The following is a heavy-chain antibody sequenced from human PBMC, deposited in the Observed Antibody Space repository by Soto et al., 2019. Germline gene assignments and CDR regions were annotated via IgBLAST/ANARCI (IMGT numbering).Heavy chain of an antibody. CDR2: INQDGSDK. Sequence: EVQLVESGGGLVQPGGSLRLSCAASGLSFSNHWMTWVRQVSGKGLEWVANINQDGSDKYYAESVKGRFTISRDNVKNSLSLQMNSLRVEDTDVYYCARSCRHTLDPWGQGALVTVSS. D-gene: IGHD3-10*01. V-gene: IGHV3-7*01. CDR1: GLSFSNHW. CDR3: ARSCRHTLDP. J-gene: IGHJ5*02.